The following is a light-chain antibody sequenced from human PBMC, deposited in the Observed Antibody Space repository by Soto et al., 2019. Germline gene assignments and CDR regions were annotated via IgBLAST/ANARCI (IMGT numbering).Light chain of an antibody. CDR1: SSDVGGYNF. CDR2: EVS. Sequence: QSVLTQPASVSGSPGQSITISCTGTSSDVGGYNFVSWYQHHPGKAPKLMIYEVSNRPSGVSNRFSGSKSGNTASLTISGLQAEDEADYYCSSYTAGGTIFGTGTKVTVL. CDR3: SSYTAGGTI. V-gene: IGLV2-14*01. J-gene: IGLJ1*01.